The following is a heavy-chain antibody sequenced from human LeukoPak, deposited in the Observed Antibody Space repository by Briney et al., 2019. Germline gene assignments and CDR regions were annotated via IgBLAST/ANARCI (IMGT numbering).Heavy chain of an antibody. CDR2: IYYSGST. D-gene: IGHD4-23*01. J-gene: IGHJ4*02. CDR3: ARHTTVVPPHYFDY. V-gene: IGHV4-59*08. CDR1: GGSISSYY. Sequence: SETLSLTCTVSGGSISSYYWSWIRQPPGKGLEWVGYIYYSGSTNYNPSLKSRVTISLDTSKNQISLKLSSVTAADTAVYYCARHTTVVPPHYFDYWGQGTLVTVSS.